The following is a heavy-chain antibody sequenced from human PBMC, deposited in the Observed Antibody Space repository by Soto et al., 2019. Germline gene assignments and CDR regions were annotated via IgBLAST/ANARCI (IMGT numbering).Heavy chain of an antibody. CDR2: TSASNGNT. V-gene: IGHV1-18*01. CDR1: GYPFNSYG. CDR3: ESDRGYYYDIPEALDI. D-gene: IGHD3-22*01. Sequence: QVQLLQSGAEVKKPGASVKVSCKASGYPFNSYGITWVRQAPGQWLELMGWTSASNGNTNYAQKLQGRVTMTTDTSTSIGYMELRSRTSDDTAVDYCESDRGYYYDIPEALDIWGQGTVVTVSS. J-gene: IGHJ3*02.